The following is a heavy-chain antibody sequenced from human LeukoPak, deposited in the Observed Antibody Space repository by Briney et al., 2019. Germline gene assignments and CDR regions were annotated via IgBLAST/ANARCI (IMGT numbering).Heavy chain of an antibody. J-gene: IGHJ6*02. CDR3: ARLQPGITIFGVVIDYGMDV. Sequence: GESLQISCQGSGYSFTSYWIGWVRQMPGEGLEWMGIIYPGDSDTRYSPSFQGQVTISADKSISTAYLQWSSLRASDTAMYYCARLQPGITIFGVVIDYGMDVWGQGTTVTVSS. CDR2: IYPGDSDT. V-gene: IGHV5-51*01. D-gene: IGHD3-3*01. CDR1: GYSFTSYW.